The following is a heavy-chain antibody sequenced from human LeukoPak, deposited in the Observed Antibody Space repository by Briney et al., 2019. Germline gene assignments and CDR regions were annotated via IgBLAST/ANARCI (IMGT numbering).Heavy chain of an antibody. J-gene: IGHJ4*02. CDR3: ASQFYTNRRWYYFDY. D-gene: IGHD2-8*01. V-gene: IGHV4-38-2*02. Sequence: PSETLSLTCTVSGYSISSDYSWGWIRQSPGKGLEWIGSLHHTGSTYYNPSLKSRVTISVDTSKNQFSLKLSSVTAADAAVYYCASQFYTNRRWYYFDYWGQGNLVTVSS. CDR1: GYSISSDYS. CDR2: LHHTGST.